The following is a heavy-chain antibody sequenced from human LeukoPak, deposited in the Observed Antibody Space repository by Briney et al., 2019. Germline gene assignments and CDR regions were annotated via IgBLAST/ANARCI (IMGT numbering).Heavy chain of an antibody. CDR3: ARGRDSSGYYYSDAFDI. J-gene: IGHJ3*02. CDR1: GYTFTGYY. Sequence: GASVKVSCKASGYTFTGYYMHWVRQAPGQGLEWMGWINPNSGGTNYAQKFQGRVTMTRDTSISTAYMELSRLRSDDTAVYYCARGRDSSGYYYSDAFDIWGQGIMVTVSS. CDR2: INPNSGGT. D-gene: IGHD3-22*01. V-gene: IGHV1-2*02.